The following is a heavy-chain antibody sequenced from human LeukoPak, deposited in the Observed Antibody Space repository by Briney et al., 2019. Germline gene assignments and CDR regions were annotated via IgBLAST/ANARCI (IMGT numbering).Heavy chain of an antibody. CDR1: GYTFTGYY. V-gene: IGHV1-2*02. CDR2: INPNSGGT. CDR3: ARDSRYSSGWRFDY. J-gene: IGHJ4*02. Sequence: ASVKVSCKASGYTFTGYYMHWVRQAPGQGLEWMGWINPNSGGTNYAQKFQGRVTMTRDTSISTAYMELSRLRSDDTAVYYCARDSRYSSGWRFDYWGQGTLVTVSS. D-gene: IGHD6-19*01.